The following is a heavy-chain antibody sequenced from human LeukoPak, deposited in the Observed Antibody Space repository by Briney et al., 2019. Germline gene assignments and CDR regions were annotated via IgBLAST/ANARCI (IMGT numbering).Heavy chain of an antibody. CDR2: ISYDGSNK. Sequence: GGSLRLSCAAAGFTFSSYAMHWVRQAPGKGLEWVAVISYDGSNKYYADSVKGRFTISRDNSKNTLYLQMNSLRAEDTAVYYCAREVHHPRCYYYGMDVWGQGTTVTVSS. J-gene: IGHJ6*02. CDR3: AREVHHPRCYYYGMDV. V-gene: IGHV3-30-3*01. CDR1: GFTFSSYA.